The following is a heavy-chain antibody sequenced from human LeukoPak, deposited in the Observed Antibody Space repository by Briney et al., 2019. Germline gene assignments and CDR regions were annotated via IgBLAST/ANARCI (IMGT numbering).Heavy chain of an antibody. D-gene: IGHD4-11*01. CDR2: IYYSGST. J-gene: IGHJ5*02. V-gene: IGHV4-39*01. CDR1: GGSISSGSYY. Sequence: KSSETLSLTCTVSGGSISSGSYYWGWIRQPPGKGLEWIGSIYYSGSTYYNPSLKSRVTISVDTSKNQFSLKLSSVTAADTAVYYCARHDSYSNYYWFDPWGQGTLVTVSS. CDR3: ARHDSYSNYYWFDP.